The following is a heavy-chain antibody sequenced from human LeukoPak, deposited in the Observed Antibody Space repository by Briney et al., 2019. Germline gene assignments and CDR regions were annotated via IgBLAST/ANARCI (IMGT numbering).Heavy chain of an antibody. V-gene: IGHV3-30*02. CDR2: IRYDGSNK. Sequence: GESLTLSCAASGFTFSSYGMHWVRQAPGQGLEGVEFIRYDGSNKYYADSAKGRFTISRDNSKNTLYLQMNSLRAQETAYDYSAKEWVLVVVVAATREEFMVVWGNGNTVSVSP. CDR1: GFTFSSYG. J-gene: IGHJ6*01. CDR3: AKEWVLVVVVAATREEFMVV. D-gene: IGHD2-15*01.